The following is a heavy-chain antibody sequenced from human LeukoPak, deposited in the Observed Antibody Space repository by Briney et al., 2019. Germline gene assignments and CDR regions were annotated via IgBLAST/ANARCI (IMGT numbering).Heavy chain of an antibody. CDR3: AKGVSAAADDAFDI. D-gene: IGHD6-13*01. CDR2: VWYDGSKK. Sequence: GGSLRLSCAASGFIFSTYGMHWVRQAPGKGLEWVAVVWYDGSKKHYADSVKGRFTISRDNSKNTLYLQMNSLRAEDTAVYYCAKGVSAAADDAFDIWGQGTMVTVSS. CDR1: GFIFSTYG. V-gene: IGHV3-33*06. J-gene: IGHJ3*02.